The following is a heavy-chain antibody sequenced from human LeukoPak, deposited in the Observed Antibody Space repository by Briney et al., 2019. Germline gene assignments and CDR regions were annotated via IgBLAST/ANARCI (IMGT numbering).Heavy chain of an antibody. V-gene: IGHV3-64D*06. CDR3: VKPSLAVAGTRYFDS. CDR2: INNYGDST. CDR1: GFTFSTYP. Sequence: PGGSLRLSCSASGFTFSTYPMHWVRQAPGKGLEYVSAINNYGDSTYYADSVRGRFTISRDNSKNTLYLQMSSLRAEDTAVYSCVKPSLAVAGTRYFDSWGQGPLVIVSS. J-gene: IGHJ4*02. D-gene: IGHD6-19*01.